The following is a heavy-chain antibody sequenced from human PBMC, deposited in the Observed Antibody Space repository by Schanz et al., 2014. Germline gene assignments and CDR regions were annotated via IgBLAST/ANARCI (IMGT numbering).Heavy chain of an antibody. CDR3: ARDHTTESYYSAGPPIDY. V-gene: IGHV3-48*04. Sequence: EVQLVESGGGLVKPGGSLRLSCAASGITFSSHSFNWVRQAPGKGLEWVSYISSSSSTRYYADSVKGRFTISRDNAKNSLFLQMNSLRPEDTAVYYCARDHTTESYYSAGPPIDYWGQGTLLNVSS. D-gene: IGHD1-26*01. CDR2: ISSSSSTR. J-gene: IGHJ4*02. CDR1: GITFSSHS.